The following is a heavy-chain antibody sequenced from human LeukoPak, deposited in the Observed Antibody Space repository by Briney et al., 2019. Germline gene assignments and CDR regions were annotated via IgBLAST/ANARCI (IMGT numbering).Heavy chain of an antibody. D-gene: IGHD4-11*01. Sequence: PWGSLTLSCAASGFSFSSYWLQWVRQAPGKGLVWVSCINNEGTTTRYAGSVKGRFNISTDNAKNTLYLQMKSLRAEDTAVYYCARDDETTVTQAAFDIWGQGTLVTVSS. CDR2: INNEGTTT. J-gene: IGHJ3*02. CDR3: ARDDETTVTQAAFDI. V-gene: IGHV3-74*01. CDR1: GFSFSSYW.